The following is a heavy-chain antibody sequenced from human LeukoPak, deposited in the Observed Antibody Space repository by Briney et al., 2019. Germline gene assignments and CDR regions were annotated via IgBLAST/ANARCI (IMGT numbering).Heavy chain of an antibody. CDR3: ARGRYYYDSGGYYYVYYFDY. Sequence: GGSLRLSCAASGFTFSSYWMSWVRQAPGKGLEWVANIKQDGSEKYYVDSVKGRFTISRDNAKNSLYLQMNSLRAEDTAVYYCARGRYYYDSGGYYYVYYFDYWGQGTLVTVSS. J-gene: IGHJ4*02. CDR1: GFTFSSYW. D-gene: IGHD3-22*01. V-gene: IGHV3-7*03. CDR2: IKQDGSEK.